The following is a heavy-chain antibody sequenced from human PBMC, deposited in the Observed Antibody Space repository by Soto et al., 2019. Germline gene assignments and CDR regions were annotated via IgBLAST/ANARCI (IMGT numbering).Heavy chain of an antibody. CDR1: GFTFSSYS. V-gene: IGHV3-21*01. CDR3: ASSSRTDASDI. J-gene: IGHJ3*02. D-gene: IGHD6-13*01. Sequence: LRHSCAASGFTFSSYSMNWVRQAPGKGLEWVSSISSSSSYIYYADSVKGRFTISRDNAKNSLYLQMNSLRAEDKAVYYCASSSRTDASDIWGPGTMVT. CDR2: ISSSSSYI.